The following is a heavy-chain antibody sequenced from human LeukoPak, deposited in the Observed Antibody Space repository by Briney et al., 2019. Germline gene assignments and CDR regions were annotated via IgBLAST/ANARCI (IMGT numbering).Heavy chain of an antibody. CDR2: ISYDGSNK. J-gene: IGHJ6*03. CDR3: ARELTSGSFMVRGVRGYMDV. CDR1: GFTFSSYG. V-gene: IGHV3-30*03. D-gene: IGHD3-10*01. Sequence: GGSLRLSCAASGFTFSSYGMHWVRQAPGKGLEWVAVISYDGSNKYYADSVKGRFTISRDNSKNTLYLQMNSLRAEDTAVYYCARELTSGSFMVRGVRGYMDVWGKGTTVTVSS.